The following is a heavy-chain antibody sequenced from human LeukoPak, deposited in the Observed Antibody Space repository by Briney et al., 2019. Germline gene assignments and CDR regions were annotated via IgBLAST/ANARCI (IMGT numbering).Heavy chain of an antibody. Sequence: PGGSLRLSCAASGFTFSSYAMSWVRQAPGKGLEWVSAISGSGGSTYYADSVKGRFTVSRDNSKNTLYLQMNSLRAEDTAVYYCAKDRRSGSYQFDYWGQGTLVTVSS. CDR1: GFTFSSYA. D-gene: IGHD1-26*01. V-gene: IGHV3-23*01. J-gene: IGHJ4*02. CDR2: ISGSGGST. CDR3: AKDRRSGSYQFDY.